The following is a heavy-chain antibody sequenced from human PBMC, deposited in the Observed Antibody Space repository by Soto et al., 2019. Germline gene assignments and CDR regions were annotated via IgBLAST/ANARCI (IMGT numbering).Heavy chain of an antibody. D-gene: IGHD3-10*01. Sequence: ASVKVSCKASGYTFTSYDINWVRQATGQGLEGMGWMNPNSGNTGYAQKFQGRVTMTRNTSISTAYMELSSLRSEDKAVYYGASGLYYYGSGSYYNWFDPWGQGTLVTVSS. CDR1: GYTFTSYD. CDR2: MNPNSGNT. CDR3: ASGLYYYGSGSYYNWFDP. J-gene: IGHJ5*02. V-gene: IGHV1-8*01.